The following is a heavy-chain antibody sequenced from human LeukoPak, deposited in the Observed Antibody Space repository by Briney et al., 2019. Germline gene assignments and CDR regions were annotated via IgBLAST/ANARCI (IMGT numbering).Heavy chain of an antibody. CDR1: RYTFTVYY. J-gene: IGHJ4*02. CDR2: INPNSGGT. D-gene: IGHD6-19*01. V-gene: IGHV1-2*02. CDR3: ARGIGQWLGIDY. Sequence: ASVKVSCKASRYTFTVYYVHWVRQAPGQGLEWMGWINPNSGGTNYAQKFQGRVTMTRDTSISTAYMELSSLRSDDTAVYYCARGIGQWLGIDYWGQGTLVTVSS.